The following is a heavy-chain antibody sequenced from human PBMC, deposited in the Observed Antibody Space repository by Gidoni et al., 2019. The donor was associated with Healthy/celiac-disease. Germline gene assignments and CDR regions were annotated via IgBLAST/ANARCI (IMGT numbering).Heavy chain of an antibody. J-gene: IGHJ6*02. D-gene: IGHD1-26*01. CDR3: ARIIGSYPYYYYGMDV. V-gene: IGHV4-34*01. Sequence: QVQLQQWGAGLLKPSETLSLTCAVYGGSFSGYYWSWIRQPPGKGLEWIGEINHSGSTNYNPSLKSRVTISVDTSKNQFSLKLSSVTAADTAVYYCARIIGSYPYYYYGMDVWGQGTTVTVSS. CDR2: INHSGST. CDR1: GGSFSGYY.